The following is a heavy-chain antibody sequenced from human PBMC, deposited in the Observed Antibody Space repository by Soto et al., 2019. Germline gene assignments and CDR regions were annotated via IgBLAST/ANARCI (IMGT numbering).Heavy chain of an antibody. D-gene: IGHD3-10*01. CDR1: GCTLIDLS. V-gene: IGHV1-24*01. J-gene: IGHJ4*02. CDR3: AKAYYGWGKFYCDGEF. Sequence: GGSVKVSFKGSGCTLIDLSSHSPRQPPGKGLEWMGRFDPEDGDTIYAQKFQGRVTMTEDTSTDTAYMALSSLRSEATAMYYCAKAYYGWGKFYCDGEFWGQGTLVTVSS. CDR2: FDPEDGDT.